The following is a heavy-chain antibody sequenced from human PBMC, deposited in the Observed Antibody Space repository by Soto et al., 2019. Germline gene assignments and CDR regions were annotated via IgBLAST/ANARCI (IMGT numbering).Heavy chain of an antibody. D-gene: IGHD3-10*01. CDR1: GGSIGSSSYY. CDR2: IYYSGST. Sequence: SETLSLTCTVSGGSIGSSSYYWGWIRQPPGKGLEWIGSIYYSGSTYYNPSLKSRVTISVDTSKNQFSLKLSSVTAADTAVYYCASHILGSSESLDYWGQGTLVTVSS. V-gene: IGHV4-39*01. J-gene: IGHJ4*02. CDR3: ASHILGSSESLDY.